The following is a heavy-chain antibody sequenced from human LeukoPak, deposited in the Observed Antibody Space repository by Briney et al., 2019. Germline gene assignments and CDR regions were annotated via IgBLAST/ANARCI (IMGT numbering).Heavy chain of an antibody. CDR3: AGGYGRARASDY. Sequence: PGGSLRLSCAASGFTFSSYAMHWVRQAPGKGLEWVAVISYDGSNKYYADSVKGRFTISRDNSKNTLYLQMNSLRAEDTAVYYCAGGYGRARASDYWGQGTLVTVSS. CDR2: ISYDGSNK. CDR1: GFTFSSYA. V-gene: IGHV3-30-3*01. D-gene: IGHD1-26*01. J-gene: IGHJ4*02.